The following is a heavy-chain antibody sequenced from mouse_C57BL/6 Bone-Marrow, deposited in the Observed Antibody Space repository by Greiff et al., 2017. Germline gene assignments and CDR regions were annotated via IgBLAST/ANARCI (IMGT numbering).Heavy chain of an antibody. CDR2: IYPGSGNT. Sequence: QVHVKQSGAELVRPGASVKLSCKASGYTFTDYYINWVKQRPGQGLEWIARIYPGSGNTYYNEKFKGKATLTAEKSSSTAYMQLSSLTSEDSAVYFCARGFPYFDYWGQGTTLTVSS. CDR1: GYTFTDYY. J-gene: IGHJ2*01. CDR3: ARGFPYFDY. V-gene: IGHV1-76*01.